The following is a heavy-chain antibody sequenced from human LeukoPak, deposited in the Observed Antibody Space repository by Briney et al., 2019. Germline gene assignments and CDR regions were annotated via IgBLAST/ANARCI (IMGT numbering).Heavy chain of an antibody. D-gene: IGHD2-21*01. CDR2: ISYSGST. CDR3: SRGIAN. CDR1: GGSLYCYY. J-gene: IGHJ4*01. V-gene: IGHV4-59*01. Sequence: SETLSFTCTVSGGSLYCYYWIWIRQPPGKGLEWIGYISYSGSTNYNPSLKSRVSISVDNSKNQFFLKLNSVTAAATALYYCSRGIANWGHKTLVTVSS.